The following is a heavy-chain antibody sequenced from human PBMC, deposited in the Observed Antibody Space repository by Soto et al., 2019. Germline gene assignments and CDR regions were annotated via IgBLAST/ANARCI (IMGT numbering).Heavy chain of an antibody. Sequence: GESLKISCAASGFTFSDYYMSWIRQAPGKGLEWVSYISSSSSYTNYADSVKGRFTISRDNAKNSLYLQMNSLRAEDTAVYYCARDPSNPYPPGYSSSWYYYYGMDVWGQGTTVTVSS. CDR2: ISSSSSYT. D-gene: IGHD6-13*01. CDR1: GFTFSDYY. V-gene: IGHV3-11*05. J-gene: IGHJ6*02. CDR3: ARDPSNPYPPGYSSSWYYYYGMDV.